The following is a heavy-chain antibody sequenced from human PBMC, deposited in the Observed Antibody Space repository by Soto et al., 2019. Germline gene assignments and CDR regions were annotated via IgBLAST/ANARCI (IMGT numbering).Heavy chain of an antibody. CDR1: GYTFSSSG. V-gene: IGHV1-18*01. Sequence: GASVKVSCKASGYTFSSSGFTWVRQAPGQGLEWMGWISANSGNTNYAQKLQGRVTMTTDTSTSTAYMELRGLRSDDTAVYYCARSSGGNFGIIIEGSNWFDPWGQGTLVTVSS. D-gene: IGHD3-3*01. CDR2: ISANSGNT. CDR3: ARSSGGNFGIIIEGSNWFDP. J-gene: IGHJ5*02.